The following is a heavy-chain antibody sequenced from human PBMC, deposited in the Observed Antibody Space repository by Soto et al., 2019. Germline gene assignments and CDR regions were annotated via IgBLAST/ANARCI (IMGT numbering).Heavy chain of an antibody. Sequence: ASVKVSCKASGGTFSSYTISWVRQAPGQGLEWMGRIIPILGIANYAQKFQGRVTITADKSTSTAYMELSSLRSEDTAVYYCARDRPRKTKAVAGTSWFDPWGQGTLVTVSS. V-gene: IGHV1-69*04. CDR1: GGTFSSYT. CDR3: ARDRPRKTKAVAGTSWFDP. J-gene: IGHJ5*02. CDR2: IIPILGIA. D-gene: IGHD6-19*01.